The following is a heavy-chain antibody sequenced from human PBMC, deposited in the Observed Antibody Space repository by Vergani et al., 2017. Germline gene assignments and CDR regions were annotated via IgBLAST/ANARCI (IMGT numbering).Heavy chain of an antibody. D-gene: IGHD2-21*02. CDR3: ARGGAIVVVTLYAFDI. V-gene: IGHV3-7*04. J-gene: IGHJ3*02. Sequence: EVQLLESGGGLVQPGGSLRLSCAASGFTFSSYWMSWVRQAPGKGLEWVANIKQDGSEKYYVDSVKGRFTISRDNAKNSLYLQMNSLRAEDTAVYYCARGGAIVVVTLYAFDIWGQGTMVTVSS. CDR1: GFTFSSYW. CDR2: IKQDGSEK.